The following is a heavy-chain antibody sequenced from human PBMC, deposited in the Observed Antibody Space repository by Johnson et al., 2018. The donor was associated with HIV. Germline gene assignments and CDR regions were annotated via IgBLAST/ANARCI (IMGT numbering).Heavy chain of an antibody. CDR3: TPLMDAFDI. Sequence: VQVVESGGGVVQPGRSLRLSCAASGFTFSNAWMSWVRQAPGKGLEWVGRITSKTDGGTTDYAAPVKGRFTISRDDSKNTLYLQMNSLKTEDTAVYYCTPLMDAFDIWGQGTMVTVSS. V-gene: IGHV3-15*01. J-gene: IGHJ3*02. CDR2: ITSKTDGGTT. CDR1: GFTFSNAW. D-gene: IGHD3-9*01.